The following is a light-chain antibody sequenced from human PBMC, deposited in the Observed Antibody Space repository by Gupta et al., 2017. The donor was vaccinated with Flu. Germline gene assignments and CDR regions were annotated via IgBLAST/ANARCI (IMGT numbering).Light chain of an antibody. CDR1: NLGSKS. J-gene: IGLJ3*02. Sequence: SSVLTLPPSVSVAPGQTASITCGGNNLGSKSVHWYQQKPDQAPALVVYDDSERPSGIPERFSGSNSGNTATLTISRVEAGDEADYYCQVWDTSGDHPVFGGGTKLTVL. CDR3: QVWDTSGDHPV. CDR2: DDS. V-gene: IGLV3-21*02.